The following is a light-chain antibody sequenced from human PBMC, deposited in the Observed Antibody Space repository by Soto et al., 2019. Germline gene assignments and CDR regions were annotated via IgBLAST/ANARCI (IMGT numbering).Light chain of an antibody. Sequence: LTHPASVSASPGQSITISCTGTSSDVGSYNLVSWYQQHPGKAPKLMIYEGSKRPSGVSNRFSGSKSGNTASLTISGLQAEDEADYYCCSYAGSSTSYVFGPGTKVTVL. J-gene: IGLJ1*01. CDR2: EGS. CDR1: SSDVGSYNL. CDR3: CSYAGSSTSYV. V-gene: IGLV2-23*01.